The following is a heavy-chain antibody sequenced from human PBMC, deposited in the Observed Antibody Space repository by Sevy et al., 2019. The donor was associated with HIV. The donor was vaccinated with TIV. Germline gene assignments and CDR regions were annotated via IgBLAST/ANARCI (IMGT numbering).Heavy chain of an antibody. CDR1: GYSMKSDYY. V-gene: IGHV4-38-2*02. Sequence: SETLSLMCSISGYSMKSDYYWGWIRQSPGKGLEWIGSIHHGGEVYYNPSLRSRATMSVATSKNQFFLRLPAVTAADTAVYYCARVLASTSCDFWGRGIWVTVSS. J-gene: IGHJ4*02. CDR2: IHHGGEV. CDR3: ARVLASTSCDF. D-gene: IGHD2-2*01.